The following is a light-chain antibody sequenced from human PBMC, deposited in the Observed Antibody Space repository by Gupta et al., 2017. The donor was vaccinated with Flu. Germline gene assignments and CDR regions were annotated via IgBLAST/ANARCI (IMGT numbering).Light chain of an antibody. CDR2: DNH. V-gene: IGLV1-51*01. Sequence: KVTTSCPGINSNFCNSYFSWFRPIPGTAPNLLIYDNHKHLSVTPGRFSGSKSGTSATLDIXGXQPGDAXDYYCGPWHSTRGGHLFGTGTTVTVL. J-gene: IGLJ1*01. CDR1: NSNFCNSY. CDR3: GPWHSTRGGHL.